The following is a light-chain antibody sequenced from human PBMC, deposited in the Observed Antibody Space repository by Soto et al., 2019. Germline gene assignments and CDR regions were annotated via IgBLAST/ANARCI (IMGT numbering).Light chain of an antibody. CDR3: TSYTTSRTLV. V-gene: IGLV2-14*01. CDR2: DVN. Sequence: QSALTQPASVSGSPGQSITISCTGTSSDIGAYRYVSWYQQPPGKAPKLIIYDVNNRPSGVSNRFSASKSGNTASLTISGLQAEDEAYYYCTSYTTSRTLVFGGGTKLTVL. CDR1: SSDIGAYRY. J-gene: IGLJ2*01.